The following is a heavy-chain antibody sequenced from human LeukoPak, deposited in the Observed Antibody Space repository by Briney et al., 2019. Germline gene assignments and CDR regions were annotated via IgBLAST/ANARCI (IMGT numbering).Heavy chain of an antibody. CDR1: GGTFGSYA. CDR3: ARAGGGSLTYYYYGMEA. J-gene: IGHJ6*02. CDR2: IIPILGIA. Sequence: SVKVSCKASGGTFGSYAISWVRQAPGQGLEWMGRIIPILGIANYAQKFQGRVTITADKSTSTAYMELSSLRSEDTAVYYCARAGGGSLTYYYYGMEAWGQGTTVTVSS. V-gene: IGHV1-69*04. D-gene: IGHD2-15*01.